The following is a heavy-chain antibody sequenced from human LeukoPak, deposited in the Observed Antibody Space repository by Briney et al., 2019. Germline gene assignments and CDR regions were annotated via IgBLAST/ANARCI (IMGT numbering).Heavy chain of an antibody. CDR2: INHSGST. J-gene: IGHJ4*02. V-gene: IGHV4-34*01. CDR3: DGVDPARRFGY. Sequence: SETLSLTCAVYGGSFSGYYWSWIRQPPGKGLEWIGEINHSGSTNYNPSLKSRVTISVDTSKNQFSLKLSSVTAADTAVYYCDGVDPARRFGYWGQGTLVTVSS. CDR1: GGSFSGYY. D-gene: IGHD5-18*01.